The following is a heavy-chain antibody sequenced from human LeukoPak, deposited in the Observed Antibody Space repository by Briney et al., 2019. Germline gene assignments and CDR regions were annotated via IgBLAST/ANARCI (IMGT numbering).Heavy chain of an antibody. CDR2: IYCSGST. CDR1: GGSISSSSYY. J-gene: IGHJ4*02. CDR3: ARHSASKLVAH. D-gene: IGHD6-6*01. Sequence: SETLSLTCTVSGGSISSSSYYWGWIRQPPGKGLEWIGSIYCSGSTYYNPSLKSRVTISVDTSKNQFSLKLSSVTAADTAVYYCARHSASKLVAHWGQGTLVTVSS. V-gene: IGHV4-39*01.